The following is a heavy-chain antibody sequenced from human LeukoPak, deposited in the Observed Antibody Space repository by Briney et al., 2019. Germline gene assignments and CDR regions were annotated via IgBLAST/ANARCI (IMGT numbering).Heavy chain of an antibody. V-gene: IGHV4-4*07. Sequence: SETLSLTCTVSGGSISNYHWSWIRQAAGKGLEWIGRIYTSGSTNYNPSLKSRVTISVDTSKNQFSLKLSSVTAADTAVYYCARWNYDSSGHRPFDIWGQGTMVTVSS. J-gene: IGHJ3*02. CDR3: ARWNYDSSGHRPFDI. CDR1: GGSISNYH. CDR2: IYTSGST. D-gene: IGHD3-22*01.